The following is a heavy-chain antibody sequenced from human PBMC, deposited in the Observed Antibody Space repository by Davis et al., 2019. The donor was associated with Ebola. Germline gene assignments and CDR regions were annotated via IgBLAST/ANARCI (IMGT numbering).Heavy chain of an antibody. V-gene: IGHV5-10-1*01. Sequence: GESLKISCKGSGYSFTSYWIGWVRQMPGKGLEWMGRIDPSDSYTNYSPSFQGHVTISADKSISTAYLQWSSLKASDTAMYYCARHHRIAVADDAFDIWGQGTMVTVSS. CDR3: ARHHRIAVADDAFDI. CDR1: GYSFTSYW. D-gene: IGHD6-19*01. J-gene: IGHJ3*02. CDR2: IDPSDSYT.